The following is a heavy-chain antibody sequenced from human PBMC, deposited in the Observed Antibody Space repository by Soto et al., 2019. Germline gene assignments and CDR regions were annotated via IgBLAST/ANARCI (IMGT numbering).Heavy chain of an antibody. D-gene: IGHD3-10*01. CDR3: ARHWYSGRYYYGSGSSFEFDP. J-gene: IGHJ5*02. CDR2: IYYSGST. Sequence: SETLSLTCTVSGGSISSYYWSWIRLPPGKGLEWIGYIYYSGSTNYNPSLKSRVTISVDTSKNQFSLKLSSVTAADTAVYYCARHWYSGRYYYGSGSSFEFDPWGQGTLVTVSS. V-gene: IGHV4-59*08. CDR1: GGSISSYY.